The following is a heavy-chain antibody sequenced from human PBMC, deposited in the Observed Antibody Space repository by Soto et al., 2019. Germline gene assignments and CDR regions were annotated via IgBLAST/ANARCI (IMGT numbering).Heavy chain of an antibody. CDR2: ISGSGGST. J-gene: IGHJ6*02. D-gene: IGHD1-26*01. Sequence: GGSLRLSCAASGFTFSSYAMSWFRQAPGKGLEWVSAISGSGGSTYYADSVKGRFIISRDNSKNTLYLQMNSLRAEDTAVYYCAKDGREWELLGDYYYGMDVWGQGTTVTVSS. CDR1: GFTFSSYA. V-gene: IGHV3-23*01. CDR3: AKDGREWELLGDYYYGMDV.